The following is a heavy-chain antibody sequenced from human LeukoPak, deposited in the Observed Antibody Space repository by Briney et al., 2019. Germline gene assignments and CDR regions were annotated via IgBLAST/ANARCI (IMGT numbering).Heavy chain of an antibody. J-gene: IGHJ5*02. Sequence: SETLSLTCAVFGGSFSSYFWSWIRRSPGKGLEWIGEINHSGSTNYNPSLKSRVTISLGTSKNQFSLRLRSVTAAETAVNYCARGFRRGSSPRFDPWGQGTLVTVSS. D-gene: IGHD1-26*01. CDR1: GGSFSSYF. CDR2: INHSGST. CDR3: ARGFRRGSSPRFDP. V-gene: IGHV4-34*01.